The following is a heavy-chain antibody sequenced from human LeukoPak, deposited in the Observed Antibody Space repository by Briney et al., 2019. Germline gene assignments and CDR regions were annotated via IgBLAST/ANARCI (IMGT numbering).Heavy chain of an antibody. CDR2: IYYSRPT. V-gene: IGHV4-59*13. J-gene: IGHJ6*02. D-gene: IGHD4-17*01. CDR1: GGSIRYYY. Sequence: SETLSLTCTVCGGSIRYYYWRWIRESTGRGRVWIGYIYYSRPTNYTPSLKSRVTISVDTSNNQFSLQLRSVTAADTAVYYCAREDPQTTVPEGMDVWGQGTTVTVSS. CDR3: AREDPQTTVPEGMDV.